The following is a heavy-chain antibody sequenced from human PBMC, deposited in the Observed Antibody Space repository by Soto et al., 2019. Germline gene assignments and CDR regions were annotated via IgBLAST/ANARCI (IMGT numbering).Heavy chain of an antibody. CDR2: INPKSGGT. CDR1: GYSFTDYH. J-gene: IGHJ6*02. CDR3: ARGDSTDCSNGVCSFFYNHDMDV. D-gene: IGHD2-8*01. Sequence: ASVKASCKASGYSFTDYHIHWVRQAPGQGLEWLGRINPKSGGTSTAQKFQGWVTMTTDTSISTASMELTRLTSDDTAIYYCARGDSTDCSNGVCSFFYNHDMDVWGQGNTVSVSS. V-gene: IGHV1-2*04.